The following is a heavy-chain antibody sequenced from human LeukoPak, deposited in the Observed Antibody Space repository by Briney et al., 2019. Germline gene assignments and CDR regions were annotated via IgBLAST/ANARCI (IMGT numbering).Heavy chain of an antibody. V-gene: IGHV1-18*01. J-gene: IGHJ6*02. CDR3: ASGRRLELSSSYYYGMDV. Sequence: ATVKVSCKASGYTFTSYGISWVRQAPAQAIEWMGWISAYNGNTNYAQKLQGRVTMTTDTSTSTAYMELRSLRSDDTAVYYCASGRRLELSSSYYYGMDVWGQGTTVTVSS. CDR2: ISAYNGNT. CDR1: GYTFTSYG. D-gene: IGHD1-26*01.